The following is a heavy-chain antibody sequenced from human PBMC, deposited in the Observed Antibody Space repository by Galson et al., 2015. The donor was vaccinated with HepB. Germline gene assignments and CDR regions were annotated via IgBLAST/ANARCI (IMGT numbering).Heavy chain of an antibody. CDR1: GLTFSGSA. CDR2: IRSQANSYAT. J-gene: IGHJ4*02. V-gene: IGHV3-73*01. Sequence: SLRLSCAASGLTFSGSAMHWVRQASGKGLERVGRIRSQANSYATAYAASVKGRFTISRDDSKNTAYLQMNSLKTEDTAVYYCTRGYCSGGSCSMQDYWGQGTLVTVSS. D-gene: IGHD2-15*01. CDR3: TRGYCSGGSCSMQDY.